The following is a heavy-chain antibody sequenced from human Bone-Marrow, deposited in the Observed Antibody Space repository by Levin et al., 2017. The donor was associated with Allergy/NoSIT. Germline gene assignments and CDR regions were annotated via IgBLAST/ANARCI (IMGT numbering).Heavy chain of an antibody. CDR3: AREWGRIAVAGTPDY. Sequence: ASVKVSCKASGYTFTSYGISWVRQAPGQGLEWMGWISAYNGNTNYAQKLQGRVTMTTDTSTSTAYMELRSLRSDDTAVYYCAREWGRIAVAGTPDYWGQGTLVTVSS. CDR2: ISAYNGNT. CDR1: GYTFTSYG. V-gene: IGHV1-18*01. J-gene: IGHJ4*02. D-gene: IGHD6-19*01.